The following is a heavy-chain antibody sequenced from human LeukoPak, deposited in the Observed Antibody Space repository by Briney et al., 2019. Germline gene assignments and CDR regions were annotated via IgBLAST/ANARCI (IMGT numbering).Heavy chain of an antibody. CDR1: GFSVSTKY. D-gene: IGHD1-14*01. CDR2: LYSGSDT. CDR3: AKAPGDFFNFDY. J-gene: IGHJ4*02. Sequence: PGGSLRLSCAASGFSVSTKYMNWVRQAPGKGLEWISILYSGSDTYYANSVKGRFTISRDSSKNILFLQMNDLRAEDTAVYYCAKAPGDFFNFDYWGQGTLVTVSS. V-gene: IGHV3-53*01.